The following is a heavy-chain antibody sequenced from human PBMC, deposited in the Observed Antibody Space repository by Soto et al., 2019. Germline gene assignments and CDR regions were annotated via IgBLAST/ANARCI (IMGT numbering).Heavy chain of an antibody. J-gene: IGHJ2*01. V-gene: IGHV4-34*01. CDR2: INHSGST. CDR3: ARARAPDL. Sequence: QVQLQQWGAGLLKPSETLSLTCAVYGGSFSGYYWSWIRQPPGKGLEWIGEINHSGSTNYNPSLKSRVTISVDTSKNQFSLKLSSVTAADTAVYYCARARAPDLWGRGTLVTVSS. CDR1: GGSFSGYY.